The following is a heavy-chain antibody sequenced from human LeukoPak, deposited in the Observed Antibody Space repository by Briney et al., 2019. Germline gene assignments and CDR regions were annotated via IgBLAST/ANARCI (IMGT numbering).Heavy chain of an antibody. V-gene: IGHV3-48*01. CDR2: ISSSSSTI. CDR1: GFTFSTYG. Sequence: GGSLRLSCAASGFTFSTYGMNWVRQAPGKGLEWVSYISSSSSTIYYADSVKGRFTISRDNAKNSLYLQMNSLRAEDTAVYYCAIYDSSGFGYWGQGTLVTVSS. J-gene: IGHJ4*02. CDR3: AIYDSSGFGY. D-gene: IGHD3-22*01.